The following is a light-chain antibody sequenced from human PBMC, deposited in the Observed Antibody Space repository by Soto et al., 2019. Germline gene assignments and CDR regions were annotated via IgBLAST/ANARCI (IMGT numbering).Light chain of an antibody. CDR1: SSDVGGYNY. V-gene: IGLV2-14*01. CDR3: SSYRSDSTLV. CDR2: EVT. J-gene: IGLJ2*01. Sequence: QSALTQPASVSGSPGQSITIYCAGTSSDVGGYNYVSWYQQHPDKAPKLILYEVTNRPSGVSNRFSGSKSGNTASLTISGLQPEDEADYHCSSYRSDSTLVFGGGTKLTVL.